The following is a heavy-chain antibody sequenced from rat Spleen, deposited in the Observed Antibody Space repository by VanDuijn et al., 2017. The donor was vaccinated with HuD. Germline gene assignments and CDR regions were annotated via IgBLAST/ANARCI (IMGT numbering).Heavy chain of an antibody. CDR2: INKDSSRI. D-gene: IGHD4-6*01. CDR3: ARGSLGSGRLNWFVY. V-gene: IGHV4-2*01. CDR1: GFTFSDHW. J-gene: IGHJ3*01. Sequence: EVKLEESGGGLVQPGMSVKLSCTTSGFTFSDHWMEWVRQAPGKGLIWIGEINKDSSRINYNPSLKDKFTISRDNAQNTLYLQMSKLGSEDTATYFCARGSLGSGRLNWFVYWGQGTLVTVSS.